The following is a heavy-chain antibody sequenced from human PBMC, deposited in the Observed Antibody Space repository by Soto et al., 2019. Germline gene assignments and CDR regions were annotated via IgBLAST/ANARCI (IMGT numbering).Heavy chain of an antibody. V-gene: IGHV3-74*01. Sequence: EVQLVESGGGLVQPGGSLRLSCAASGFTFSSYWMHWVRQAPGKGLVWVSRINSDGSNTSYADSVKGRFTISRDNAKNTLYLQMNSLRAEDTAVYYCAREPYYDFWSGYSPGGWFDPWGQGTLVTVSS. D-gene: IGHD3-3*01. CDR1: GFTFSSYW. CDR3: AREPYYDFWSGYSPGGWFDP. CDR2: INSDGSNT. J-gene: IGHJ5*02.